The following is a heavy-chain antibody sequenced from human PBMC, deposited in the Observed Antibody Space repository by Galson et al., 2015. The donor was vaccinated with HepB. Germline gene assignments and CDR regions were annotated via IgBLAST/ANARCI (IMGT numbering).Heavy chain of an antibody. CDR3: AKIQTGEGTFN. Sequence: SLRLSCAASGFTFSSYAMSWVRQAPGKGLEWVSAISGSGGSTYYADSVKGRFTVSRDNSKNTLYLQMNSLRAEDTAVYYCAKIQTGEGTFNWGQGTLVTVSS. V-gene: IGHV3-23*01. CDR2: ISGSGGST. CDR1: GFTFSSYA. D-gene: IGHD3-16*01. J-gene: IGHJ4*02.